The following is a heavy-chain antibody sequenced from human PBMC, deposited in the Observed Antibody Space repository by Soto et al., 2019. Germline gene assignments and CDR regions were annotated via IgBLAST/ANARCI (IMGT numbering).Heavy chain of an antibody. Sequence: QVQLQESGPGLVKPSQTLSLTCTVSGGSISSGDYYWTWIRQPPGKGLEWIGYLHHSGSTYYNPSLKRRATISSDTSKNQVSLNLNSVMAADTAVYYCVRATYYDFWGIDYWGQGTPVTVSS. CDR2: LHHSGST. J-gene: IGHJ4*02. V-gene: IGHV4-30-4*01. CDR1: GGSISSGDYY. D-gene: IGHD3-3*01. CDR3: VRATYYDFWGIDY.